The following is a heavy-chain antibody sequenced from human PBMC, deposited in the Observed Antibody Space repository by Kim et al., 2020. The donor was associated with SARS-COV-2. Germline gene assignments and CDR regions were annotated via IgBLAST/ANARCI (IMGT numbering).Heavy chain of an antibody. Sequence: GGSLRLSCAASGFTFSSYSMNWVRQAPGKGLEWVSYISSSSSTIYYADSVQGRFTISRDNAKNSLYLQMNSLRDEDTAVYYCARDRIIDDYGDSSQGYWGQGTLVTVSS. CDR3: ARDRIIDDYGDSSQGY. J-gene: IGHJ4*02. D-gene: IGHD4-17*01. CDR2: ISSSSSTI. CDR1: GFTFSSYS. V-gene: IGHV3-48*02.